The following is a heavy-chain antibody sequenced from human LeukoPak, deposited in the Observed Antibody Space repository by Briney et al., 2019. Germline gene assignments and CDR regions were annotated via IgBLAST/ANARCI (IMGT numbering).Heavy chain of an antibody. D-gene: IGHD6-13*01. J-gene: IGHJ3*02. Sequence: ASVKVSCKASGYTFTSYGISWVRQAPGQGLEWMGWISAYNGNTNYAQKLQGRVTMTTDTSTSTAYMELRSLRSDDTAVYYCARLSPIAAAGNFDAFDIWGQGTMVTVSS. CDR2: ISAYNGNT. CDR3: ARLSPIAAAGNFDAFDI. V-gene: IGHV1-18*01. CDR1: GYTFTSYG.